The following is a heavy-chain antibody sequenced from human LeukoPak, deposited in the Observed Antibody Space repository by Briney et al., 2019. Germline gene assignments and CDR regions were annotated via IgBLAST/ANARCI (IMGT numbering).Heavy chain of an antibody. D-gene: IGHD1-26*01. Sequence: GGSLRLSCAASGFTFSSYGMSWVRQAPGKGLEWVSVISGSGGSTYYADSVKGRFTISRDNSKNTLYLQMNSLRAEDTAVYYCAKVSSGSYYYYYYMDVWGKGTTVTVSS. V-gene: IGHV3-23*01. CDR1: GFTFSSYG. J-gene: IGHJ6*03. CDR2: ISGSGGST. CDR3: AKVSSGSYYYYYYMDV.